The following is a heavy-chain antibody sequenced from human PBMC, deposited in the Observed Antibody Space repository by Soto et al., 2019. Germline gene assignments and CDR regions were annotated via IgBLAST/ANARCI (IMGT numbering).Heavy chain of an antibody. CDR2: ISYDGSNK. V-gene: IGHV3-30-3*01. D-gene: IGHD3-22*01. CDR1: GFTFSSYA. J-gene: IGHJ4*02. CDR3: AREADSSAPRFDY. Sequence: PGWSLRLSCAASGFTFSSYAMHWVRQAPGKGLEWVAVISYDGSNKYYADSVKGRFTISRDNSKNTLYLQMNSLRAEDTAVYYCAREADSSAPRFDYWGQGTLVTVSS.